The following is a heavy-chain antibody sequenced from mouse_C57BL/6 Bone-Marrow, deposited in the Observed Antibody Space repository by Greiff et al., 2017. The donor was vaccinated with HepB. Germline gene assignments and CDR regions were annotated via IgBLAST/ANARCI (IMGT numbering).Heavy chain of an antibody. CDR2: ISDGGSYT. CDR3: AREYFDV. J-gene: IGHJ1*03. Sequence: DVKLVESGGGLVKPGGSLKLSCAASGFTFSRYAMSWVRQTPEKRLEWVATISDGGSYTYYPDNVKGRFTISRDNAKNNLYLQMSHLKSEDTAMYYCAREYFDVWSTGTTVTVSS. CDR1: GFTFSRYA. V-gene: IGHV5-4*01.